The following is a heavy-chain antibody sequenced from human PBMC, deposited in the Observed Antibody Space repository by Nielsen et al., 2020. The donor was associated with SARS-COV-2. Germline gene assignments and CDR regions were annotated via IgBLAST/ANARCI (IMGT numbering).Heavy chain of an antibody. V-gene: IGHV3-30*19. CDR3: TRESLRSAMSRYSFDS. D-gene: IGHD3-16*01. J-gene: IGHJ4*02. CDR2: VLTEGGTT. Sequence: GESLKISCAASGFTFNSVGMHWVRQAPGKGLEWVAVVLTEGGTTYYADSVKGRFTIARDNSQNTLYLHMTSLRADDTAVYFCTRESLRSAMSRYSFDSWGQGTLLTVSS. CDR1: GFTFNSVG.